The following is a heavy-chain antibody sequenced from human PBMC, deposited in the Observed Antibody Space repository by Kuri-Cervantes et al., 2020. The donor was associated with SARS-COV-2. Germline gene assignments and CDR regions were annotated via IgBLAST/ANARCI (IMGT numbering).Heavy chain of an antibody. CDR3: AGSRGYYDSSGQARHLIYF. J-gene: IGHJ4*02. D-gene: IGHD3-22*01. V-gene: IGHV3-7*03. CDR1: GFIFSDYA. Sequence: GESLKISCEASGFIFSDYAIDWVRQAPGKGLEWVANIKQDGSEKYYVDSVKGRLTISRDNAKNSLFLQMNSLRAEDTAVYYCAGSRGYYDSSGQARHLIYFWGQGTQVTVSS. CDR2: IKQDGSEK.